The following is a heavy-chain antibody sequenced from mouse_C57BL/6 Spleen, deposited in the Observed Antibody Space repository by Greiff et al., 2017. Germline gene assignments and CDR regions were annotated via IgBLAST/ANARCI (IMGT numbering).Heavy chain of an antibody. Sequence: QVQLKQPGAELVMPGASVKLSCKASGYTFTSYWMHWVKQRPGQGLEWIGEIDPSDSYTNYNQKFKGKSTLTVDKSSSTAYMQLSSLTSEDSAVYYCARLQDGYYLFAHWGQGTLVTVSA. CDR1: GYTFTSYW. J-gene: IGHJ3*01. D-gene: IGHD2-3*01. CDR2: IDPSDSYT. V-gene: IGHV1-69*01. CDR3: ARLQDGYYLFAH.